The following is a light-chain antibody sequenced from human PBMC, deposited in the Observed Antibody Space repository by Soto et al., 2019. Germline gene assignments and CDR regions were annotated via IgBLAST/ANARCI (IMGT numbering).Light chain of an antibody. Sequence: QSALTQPRSVSGSPGQSVTISCTGTNSDVGGYNYVTWYQQHPGKAPKVIIYDVSERPSGVPDRFSGSKSGNTASLTISGLQAEDEADYHCCSYAGSYTVVFGGGTKVTVL. CDR3: CSYAGSYTVV. CDR2: DVS. J-gene: IGLJ2*01. CDR1: NSDVGGYNY. V-gene: IGLV2-11*01.